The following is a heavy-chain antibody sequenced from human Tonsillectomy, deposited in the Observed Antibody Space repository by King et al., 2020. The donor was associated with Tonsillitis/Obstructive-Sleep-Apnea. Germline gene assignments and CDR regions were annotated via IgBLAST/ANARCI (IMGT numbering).Heavy chain of an antibody. CDR3: ARDSMSHYYDSSGYYTFNY. J-gene: IGHJ4*02. CDR1: GYTFTTYG. V-gene: IGHV1-18*01. CDR2: ISAHNGHT. Sequence: AQLVQSGAEVKKPGASVKVSCQASGYTFTTYGISWVRQAPGQGLEWMAWISAHNGHTNYAQKLQGRVTMTTDTSTSTAYMELRSLRSDDTAVYYCARDSMSHYYDSSGYYTFNYWGQGTLVTVSS. D-gene: IGHD3-22*01.